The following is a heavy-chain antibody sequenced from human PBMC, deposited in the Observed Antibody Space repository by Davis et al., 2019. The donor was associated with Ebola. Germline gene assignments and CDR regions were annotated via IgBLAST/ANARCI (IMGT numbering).Heavy chain of an antibody. J-gene: IGHJ4*02. CDR2: ISGSGGTT. Sequence: GESLKISCADSVITFSSYAMTWVRQAPGKGLEWVSAISGSGGTTYYAGSVKGRFTVSRDNSKKTLYLQMNSLRAEDTAVYYCAKPKYTSSSYYFDYWGQGTLVTVSS. D-gene: IGHD6-6*01. CDR1: VITFSSYA. V-gene: IGHV3-23*01. CDR3: AKPKYTSSSYYFDY.